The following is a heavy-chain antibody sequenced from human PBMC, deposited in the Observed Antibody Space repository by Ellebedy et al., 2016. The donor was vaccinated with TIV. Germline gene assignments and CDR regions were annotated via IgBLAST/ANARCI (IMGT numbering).Heavy chain of an antibody. Sequence: GESLKISCAASGFTFSSYAMCWVRQAPGRGLVWVSRISNDGSSTSYADSVKGRFTISRDNAKNTLYLQMNSLRAEDTAAYYCTPWGLGGYWGQGTLVTVSS. J-gene: IGHJ4*02. V-gene: IGHV3-74*01. CDR3: TPWGLGGY. CDR2: ISNDGSST. CDR1: GFTFSSYA. D-gene: IGHD2-21*01.